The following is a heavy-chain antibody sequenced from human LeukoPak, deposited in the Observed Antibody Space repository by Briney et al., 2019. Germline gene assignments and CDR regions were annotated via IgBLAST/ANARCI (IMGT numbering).Heavy chain of an antibody. CDR2: ISAYNGNT. V-gene: IGHV1-18*01. CDR1: GYTFTSYG. CDR3: ARRYENYDFWSGPLTTEYYFDY. Sequence: VASVKVSCKASGYTFTSYGISWVRQAPGQGLEWMGWISAYNGNTNYAQKFQGRVTMTTDTSTSTAYMELRSLRSDDTAVYYCARRYENYDFWSGPLTTEYYFDYWGQGTLVTVSS. J-gene: IGHJ4*02. D-gene: IGHD3-3*01.